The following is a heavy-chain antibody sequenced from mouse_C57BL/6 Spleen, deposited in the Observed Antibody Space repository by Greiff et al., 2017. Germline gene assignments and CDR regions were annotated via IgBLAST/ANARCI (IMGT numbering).Heavy chain of an antibody. CDR2: INPSSGYT. Sequence: QVQLQQSGAELAKPGASVKLSCKASGYTFTSYWMHWVKQRPGQGLEWIGYINPSSGYTKYNQKFKDKATLTADKSSSTAYMQLSSLTYEDSTVYYCARYCGSSFYAMDYWGQGTSVTVSS. J-gene: IGHJ4*01. V-gene: IGHV1-7*01. D-gene: IGHD1-1*01. CDR3: ARYCGSSFYAMDY. CDR1: GYTFTSYW.